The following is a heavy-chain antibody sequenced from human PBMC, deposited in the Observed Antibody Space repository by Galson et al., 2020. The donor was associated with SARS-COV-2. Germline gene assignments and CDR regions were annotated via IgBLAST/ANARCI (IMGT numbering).Heavy chain of an antibody. J-gene: IGHJ4*02. Sequence: GGSLRLSCSASGFTFSSYAMHWVRQAPGKGLEYVSAISSNGGSTYYADSVKGRFTISRDNSKNTLYLQMSSLRAEDTAVYYCVKGVGLERHYYFDYWGQGTLVTVSS. CDR3: VKGVGLERHYYFDY. CDR1: GFTFSSYA. D-gene: IGHD1-1*01. V-gene: IGHV3-64D*06. CDR2: ISSNGGST.